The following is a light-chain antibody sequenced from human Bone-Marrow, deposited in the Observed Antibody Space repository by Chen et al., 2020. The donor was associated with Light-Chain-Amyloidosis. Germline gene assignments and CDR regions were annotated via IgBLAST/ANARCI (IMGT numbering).Light chain of an antibody. J-gene: IGLJ2*01. V-gene: IGLV3-25*03. CDR3: QSADSSGTYEVI. CDR1: DLPTKY. Sequence: SYELTQPPPVSVSPGHPARITCSGDDLPTKYAYWYQQKSVQAPVLVIHRDTERPSGISERFSGSSSGTTATLTISGVQAEDEADYHCQSADSSGTYEVIFGGGTKLTVL. CDR2: RDT.